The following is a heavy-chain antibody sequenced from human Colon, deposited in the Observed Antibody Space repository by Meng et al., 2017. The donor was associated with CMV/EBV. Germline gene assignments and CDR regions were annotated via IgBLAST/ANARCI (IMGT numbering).Heavy chain of an antibody. Sequence: GESLKISCEASGFIFKNYIMHWVRQAPGKGLEWLAVKSFDGSIEYHADSVKGRFIISRDNSKNSVYLQMNSLRSDDTAVYYCARDRLGGIDYWGLGTVVTVSS. D-gene: IGHD3-16*01. V-gene: IGHV3-30-3*01. CDR3: ARDRLGGIDY. CDR1: GFIFKNYI. CDR2: KSFDGSIE. J-gene: IGHJ4*02.